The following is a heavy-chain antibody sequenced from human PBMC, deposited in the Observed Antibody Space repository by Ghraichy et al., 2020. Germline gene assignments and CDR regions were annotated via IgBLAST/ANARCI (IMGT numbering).Heavy chain of an antibody. CDR2: SYYTCTP. Sequence: SETLSLTCTVSGGSISSYCWNWVRKAPGKGLEWICYSYYTCTPDYNPSLKSRVTISLDASKSQLSLRLRSVTAADSAVYYCARDDYANPRVLVYWGQGSRVTVSS. D-gene: IGHD4-17*01. CDR3: ARDDYANPRVLVY. CDR1: GGSISSYC. J-gene: IGHJ4*01. V-gene: IGHV4-59*01.